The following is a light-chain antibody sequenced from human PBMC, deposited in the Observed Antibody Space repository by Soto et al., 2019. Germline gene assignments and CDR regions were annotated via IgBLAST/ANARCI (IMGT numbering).Light chain of an antibody. CDR2: KAS. J-gene: IGKJ1*01. CDR3: QHYNSYSEA. Sequence: DIQMTQSPSTLSLSVGDIVTITCLASQTISSWLAWYQQKPGKAPKLLIYKASTLKSGVPSRFSGSGSGTEFTLTISSLQPDDFATYYCQHYNSYSEAFGQGTKVDIK. CDR1: QTISSW. V-gene: IGKV1-5*03.